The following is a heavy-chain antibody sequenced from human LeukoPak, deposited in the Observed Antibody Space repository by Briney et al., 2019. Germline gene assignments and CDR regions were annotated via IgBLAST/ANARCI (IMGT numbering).Heavy chain of an antibody. J-gene: IGHJ6*02. D-gene: IGHD1-26*01. CDR2: INPNSGGT. V-gene: IGHV1-2*02. CDR1: GYTFTGYY. CDR3: ARVGWELLPLYYYYYYGMDV. Sequence: ASVKVSCKASGYTFTGYYMHWVRQAPGQGLEWMGWINPNSGGTNYAQKFQGRVTMTRDTSISTAYMELSRLRSDDTAVYYCARVGWELLPLYYYYYYGMDVWGQGTTVTVSS.